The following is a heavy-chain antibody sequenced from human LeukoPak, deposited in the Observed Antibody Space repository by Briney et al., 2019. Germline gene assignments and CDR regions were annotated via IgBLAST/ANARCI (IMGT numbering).Heavy chain of an antibody. Sequence: ASVKVSCKASVGTFSSYAISWVRQAPGQGLEWMGRIIPILGIANYAQKFQGRVTITADKSTSTAYMELSSLRSEDTAVYYCARSSGDIVVVLAATAYFDCWGQGTLVTVSS. CDR3: ARSSGDIVVVLAATAYFDC. CDR1: VGTFSSYA. J-gene: IGHJ4*02. V-gene: IGHV1-69*04. CDR2: IIPILGIA. D-gene: IGHD2-15*01.